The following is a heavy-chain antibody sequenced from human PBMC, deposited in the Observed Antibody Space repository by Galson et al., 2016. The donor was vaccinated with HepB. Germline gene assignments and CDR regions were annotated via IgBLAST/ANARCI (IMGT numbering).Heavy chain of an antibody. CDR1: GFTFSDYY. CDR3: TRDLATVADTWFDP. V-gene: IGHV3-74*01. Sequence: SLRLSCAASGFTFSDYYMHWVRHGSGRGLMWVSRSSSDGNTTTYADSVKGRFTISRDNAKNTLYLQMNSLRAEDTAMYFCTRDLATVADTWFDPWGQGTLVTVSS. J-gene: IGHJ5*02. D-gene: IGHD6-19*01. CDR2: SSSDGNTT.